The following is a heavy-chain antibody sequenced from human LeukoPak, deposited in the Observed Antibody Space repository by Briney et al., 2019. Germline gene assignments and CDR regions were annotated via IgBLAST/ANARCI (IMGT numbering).Heavy chain of an antibody. CDR2: VSSDGTT. J-gene: IGHJ4*02. CDR3: ARLDCFFDGCYNH. CDR1: GDTVTRSY. D-gene: IGHD2-15*01. V-gene: IGHV4-59*08. Sequence: SETLSLTCSVSGDTVTRSYWNWIRQPPGKGLEWIGYVSSDGTTNYTPSLRSRLIMSVDTAKNDISLILTSVTASDTARDYCARLDCFFDGCYNHWGRGTLVTVSS.